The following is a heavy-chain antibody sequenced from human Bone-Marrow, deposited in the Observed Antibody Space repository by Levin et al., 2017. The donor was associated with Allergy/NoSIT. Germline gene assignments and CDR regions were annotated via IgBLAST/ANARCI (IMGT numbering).Heavy chain of an antibody. V-gene: IGHV4-39*01. D-gene: IGHD3-10*01. J-gene: IGHJ5*02. CDR3: ARHGGTFYFGSGSSYKWFDP. Sequence: LETLSLTCTVSGDSLSSTSYYWAWIRQPPGKGLEWIGSIYYTGHTYYNPSLQSRVTMSVDTSKNQFSLRLRSVTATDTAVYYCARHGGTFYFGSGSSYKWFDPWGQGTLVPVSS. CDR1: GDSLSSTSYY. CDR2: IYYTGHT.